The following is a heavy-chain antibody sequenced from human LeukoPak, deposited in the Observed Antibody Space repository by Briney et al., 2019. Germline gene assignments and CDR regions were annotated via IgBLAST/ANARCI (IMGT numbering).Heavy chain of an antibody. V-gene: IGHV3-7*01. D-gene: IGHD2-2*01. CDR1: GFTFSDYG. J-gene: IGHJ6*02. Sequence: GGSLRLSCAASGFTFSDYGMHWVRQAPGKGLEWVANIKQDGSEKYYVDSVKGRFTISRDNAKNSLYLQMNSLRAEDTAVYYCASSLKDIVVVPALYGMDVWGQGTTVTVSS. CDR3: ASSLKDIVVVPALYGMDV. CDR2: IKQDGSEK.